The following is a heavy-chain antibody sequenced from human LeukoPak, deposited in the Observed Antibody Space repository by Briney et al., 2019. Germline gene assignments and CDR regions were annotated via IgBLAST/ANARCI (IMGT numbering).Heavy chain of an antibody. Sequence: PSETLSLTCAVYGGSFSGYYWSWIRQPPGKGLGWIGEINHSESTNYNPSLKSRVTISVDTSKNQFSLKLSSVTAADTAVYYCARGATIFGVVIPFDYWGQGTLVTVSS. V-gene: IGHV4-34*01. J-gene: IGHJ4*02. CDR3: ARGATIFGVVIPFDY. CDR2: INHSEST. D-gene: IGHD3-3*01. CDR1: GGSFSGYY.